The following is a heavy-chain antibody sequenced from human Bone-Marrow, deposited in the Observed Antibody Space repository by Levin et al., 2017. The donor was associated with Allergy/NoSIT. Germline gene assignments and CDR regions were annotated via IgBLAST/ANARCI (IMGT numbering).Heavy chain of an antibody. D-gene: IGHD4-17*01. CDR2: IWFDGSEK. Sequence: GESLKISCAASGFSFSIFAMHWVRQAPGKGLEWVAVIWFDGSEKYYADSMKGRITNSRDNSKNTLYLQMKSLRVEDTAVYYCVRGEGDYVGDTFSLWGQGTMVTVSS. J-gene: IGHJ3*01. V-gene: IGHV3-33*01. CDR3: VRGEGDYVGDTFSL. CDR1: GFSFSIFA.